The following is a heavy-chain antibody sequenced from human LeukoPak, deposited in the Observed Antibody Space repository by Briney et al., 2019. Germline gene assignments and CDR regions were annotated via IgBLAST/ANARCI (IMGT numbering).Heavy chain of an antibody. CDR1: GYAFIDYY. J-gene: IGHJ1*01. Sequence: ASVKVSCKASGYAFIDYYMHWVRQAPGQGLEWMGWINPYSGGTNYAQKFQGSVTMTGDTSISTTYMELSSLRSDDTAVYYCARAYGDNSIDHFQHWGQGTLVTVSS. V-gene: IGHV1-2*02. D-gene: IGHD4-23*01. CDR3: ARAYGDNSIDHFQH. CDR2: INPYSGGT.